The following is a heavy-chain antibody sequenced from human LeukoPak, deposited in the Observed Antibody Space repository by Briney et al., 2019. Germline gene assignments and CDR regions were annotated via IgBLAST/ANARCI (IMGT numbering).Heavy chain of an antibody. V-gene: IGHV1-8*01. J-gene: IGHJ5*02. CDR3: ARGATMVRGVIPNWFDP. Sequence: ASVKVSCKASGYTFTSYDINWVRQATGQGLEWMGWMNPNSGNTGYAQKFQGRVTMTRNTSISTAYMELSGLRSEDTAVYYCARGATMVRGVIPNWFDPWGQGTLVTVSS. CDR2: MNPNSGNT. D-gene: IGHD3-10*01. CDR1: GYTFTSYD.